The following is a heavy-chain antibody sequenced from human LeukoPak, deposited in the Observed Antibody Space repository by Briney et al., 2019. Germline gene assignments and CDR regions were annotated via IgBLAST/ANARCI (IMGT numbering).Heavy chain of an antibody. CDR2: IKQDGSEK. CDR3: AIIYCSGGSCYGENWFDP. D-gene: IGHD2-15*01. CDR1: GFTFSSYW. V-gene: IGHV3-7*03. Sequence: GGSLSLSCAASGFTFSSYWMSWVRQAPGKWLEWVAYIKQDGSEKYYVDSVKGRFTISRDNAKNSLYLQMNSLRAEDTAVYYCAIIYCSGGSCYGENWFDPWGQGTLVTVSS. J-gene: IGHJ5*02.